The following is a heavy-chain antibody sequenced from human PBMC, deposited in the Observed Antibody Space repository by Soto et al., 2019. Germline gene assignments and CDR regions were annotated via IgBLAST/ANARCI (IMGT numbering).Heavy chain of an antibody. V-gene: IGHV2-5*02. D-gene: IGHD2-15*01. J-gene: IGHJ1*01. CDR1: GFSLSTSGVG. CDR3: AHTVGLVVVTSEDEYFQH. CDR2: IYWDDDK. Sequence: QITLKESGPTLVKPTQTLTLTCTFSGFSLSTSGVGVGWIRQPPGKALEWLAVIYWDDDKGYSPSLTNRLTITKDTSKNQVVLTMTNMDPVDTATYYCAHTVGLVVVTSEDEYFQHWGQGTQVTVSS.